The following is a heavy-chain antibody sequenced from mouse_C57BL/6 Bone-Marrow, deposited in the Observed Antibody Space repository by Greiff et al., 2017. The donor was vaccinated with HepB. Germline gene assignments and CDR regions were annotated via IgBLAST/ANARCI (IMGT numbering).Heavy chain of an antibody. D-gene: IGHD2-1*01. Sequence: VQLQQSGPGLVQPSQSLSITCTVSGFSLTSYGVHWVRQSPGKGLEWLGVIWSGGSTDYNAAFISRLSISKDNSKSQVFFKMNSLQADDTAIHSCARLLYYGNYVYAMDYWCQGTSVTVSS. CDR3: ARLLYYGNYVYAMDY. CDR2: IWSGGST. CDR1: GFSLTSYG. V-gene: IGHV2-2*01. J-gene: IGHJ4*01.